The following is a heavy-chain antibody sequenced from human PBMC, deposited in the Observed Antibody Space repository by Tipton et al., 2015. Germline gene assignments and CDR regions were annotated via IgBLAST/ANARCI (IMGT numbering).Heavy chain of an antibody. CDR3: ARRGYCSSTSCVALDY. CDR2: IYPGDSDT. J-gene: IGHJ4*02. Sequence: VQLVQSGPEVKKPGESLKISCKGSGYSFNRYWIGWVRQMPGKGLEWMGIIYPGDSDTRYSPSFQGQVTISAEKPISTAYLQWSSLKASDTAMYYCARRGYCSSTSCVALDYWGQGTLVTVSS. CDR1: GYSFNRYW. D-gene: IGHD2-2*01. V-gene: IGHV5-51*01.